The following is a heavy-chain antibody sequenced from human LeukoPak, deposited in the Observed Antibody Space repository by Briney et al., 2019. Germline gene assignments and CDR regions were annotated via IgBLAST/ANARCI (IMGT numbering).Heavy chain of an antibody. CDR3: ARAHSFPAYYYYMDV. D-gene: IGHD3-16*02. Sequence: GRSLRLSCAASGFTFSSYAMHWVRQAPGKVLEWVAVISYDGSNKYYADSVKGRFTISRDNSKNTLYLQMNSLRAEDTAVYYCARAHSFPAYYYYMDVWGKGTTVTVSS. CDR2: ISYDGSNK. J-gene: IGHJ6*03. CDR1: GFTFSSYA. V-gene: IGHV3-30-3*01.